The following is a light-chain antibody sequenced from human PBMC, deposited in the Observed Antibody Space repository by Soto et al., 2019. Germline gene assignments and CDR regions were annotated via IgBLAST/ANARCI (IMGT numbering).Light chain of an antibody. CDR3: QRYDSLRT. CDR2: GAS. V-gene: IGKV3-20*01. CDR1: QSVRSNF. J-gene: IGKJ1*01. Sequence: EIVLTQSPGTLSLSPGERATLSCRASQSVRSNFLAWYQQKPGQAPRLHIYGASNRATGIPDRFSGSGSGTDFTLTITRLEAEDFAMYYCQRYDSLRTFGQGTKVEI.